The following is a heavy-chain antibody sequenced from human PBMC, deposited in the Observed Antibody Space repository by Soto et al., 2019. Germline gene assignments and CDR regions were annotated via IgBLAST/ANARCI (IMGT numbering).Heavy chain of an antibody. J-gene: IGHJ6*02. CDR3: ARGGYYDNSWGKLSHYGLDV. CDR2: ISPYNDYT. Sequence: QVQLAQSANDVKNPGASVRVSCKAAGYTFIRYGIAWVRQAPGQGLEWMGWISPYNDYTVYAQKFQGRVSMTADTSTRTVYMTLRGLKSDDTAVYYCARGGYYDNSWGKLSHYGLDVWGQGTSVSVSS. V-gene: IGHV1-18*01. D-gene: IGHD3-16*01. CDR1: GYTFIRYG.